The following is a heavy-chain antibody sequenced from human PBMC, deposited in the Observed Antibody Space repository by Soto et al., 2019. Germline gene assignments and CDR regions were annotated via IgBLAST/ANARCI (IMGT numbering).Heavy chain of an antibody. CDR3: ARESPLYGGSTGHFDY. D-gene: IGHD3-10*01. V-gene: IGHV1-69*06. CDR1: GGTFSSYA. J-gene: IGHJ4*02. Sequence: SVKVSCKASGGTFSSYAISWVRQAPGQGLEWMGGIIPIFGTANYAQKFQGRVTITADKSTSTAYMELSSLRSEDTAVYYCARESPLYGGSTGHFDYWGQGTLVTVSS. CDR2: IIPIFGTA.